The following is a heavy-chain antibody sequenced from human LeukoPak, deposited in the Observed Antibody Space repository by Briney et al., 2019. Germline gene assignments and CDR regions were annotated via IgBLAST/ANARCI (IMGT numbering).Heavy chain of an antibody. CDR1: GGSFSGYY. Sequence: YPSETLSLTCGVYGGSFSGYYWSWIRQPPGKGLEWVGEINHSESTNYNPSLKSRVTISLDTSKSQFFLKLSSVTAADTAVYYCARGRPGYFESSGYYKHYYSYDMDVWGQGTTVTVSS. CDR3: ARGRPGYFESSGYYKHYYSYDMDV. V-gene: IGHV4-34*01. J-gene: IGHJ6*02. CDR2: INHSEST. D-gene: IGHD3-22*01.